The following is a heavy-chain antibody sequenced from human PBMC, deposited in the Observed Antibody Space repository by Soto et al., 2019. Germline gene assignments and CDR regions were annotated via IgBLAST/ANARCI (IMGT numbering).Heavy chain of an antibody. D-gene: IGHD5-12*01. Sequence: LSLTCAASGFTFSDYYMSWIRQAPGKGLEWVSYISSSGSTIYYADSVKGRFTISRDNAKNSLYLQMNSLRAEDTAVYYCARDGVDIVAADAFDIWGQGTMVTVSS. CDR3: ARDGVDIVAADAFDI. J-gene: IGHJ3*02. CDR2: ISSSGSTI. V-gene: IGHV3-11*01. CDR1: GFTFSDYY.